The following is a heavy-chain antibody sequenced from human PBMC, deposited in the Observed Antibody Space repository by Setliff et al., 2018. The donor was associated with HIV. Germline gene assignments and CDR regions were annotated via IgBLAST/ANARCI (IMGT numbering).Heavy chain of an antibody. V-gene: IGHV1-2*02. CDR2: IYPNTGGT. J-gene: IGHJ4*02. CDR1: GYTFTDYY. CDR3: AREGFDY. Sequence: ASVKVSCKTSGYTFTDYYIHWVRQAPGQGLEWMGWIYPNTGGTNYAQKFQGRVTITADGSTSTAYMELSSLRSEDTAVYYCAREGFDYWGQGTLVTVSS.